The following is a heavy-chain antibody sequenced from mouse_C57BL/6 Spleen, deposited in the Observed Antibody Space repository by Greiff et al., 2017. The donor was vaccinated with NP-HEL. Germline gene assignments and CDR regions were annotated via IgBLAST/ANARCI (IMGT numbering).Heavy chain of an antibody. V-gene: IGHV1-64*01. D-gene: IGHD2-3*01. CDR2: IHPNSGST. J-gene: IGHJ1*03. CDR1: GYTFTSYW. CDR3: ARIYDGYPFDV. Sequence: QVQLQQPGAELVKPGASVKLSCKASGYTFTSYWMHWVKQRPGQGLEWIGMIHPNSGSTNYNEKFKSKATLTVDKSSSTAYMQLNSLTSEDSAVYYCARIYDGYPFDVWGTGTTVTVSS.